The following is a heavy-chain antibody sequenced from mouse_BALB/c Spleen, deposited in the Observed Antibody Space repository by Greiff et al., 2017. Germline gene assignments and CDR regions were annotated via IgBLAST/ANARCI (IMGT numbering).Heavy chain of an antibody. Sequence: EVKLMESGGGLVQPGGSLKLSCAASGFTFSSYTMSWVRQTPEKRLEWVAYISNGGGSTYYPDTVKGRFTISRDNAKNTLYLQMSSLKSEDTAMYYCARHPVNYGWGGFDYWGQGTTLTVSS. J-gene: IGHJ2*01. CDR2: ISNGGGST. CDR1: GFTFSSYT. D-gene: IGHD1-1*02. CDR3: ARHPVNYGWGGFDY. V-gene: IGHV5-12-2*01.